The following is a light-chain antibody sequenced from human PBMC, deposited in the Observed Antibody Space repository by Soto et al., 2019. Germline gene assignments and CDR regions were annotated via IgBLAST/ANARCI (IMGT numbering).Light chain of an antibody. CDR3: QQNYRATPWT. V-gene: IGKV1-39*01. CDR2: AAS. J-gene: IGKJ1*01. Sequence: DIQMTQSPSSLSASVGGRITITSRASQSISRYLNWYQHKPGKAPKLLINAASSLERGVPSRFSGGGSGTDFTLNISSLQPDDFATYYCQQNYRATPWTFGQGTKVDIK. CDR1: QSISRY.